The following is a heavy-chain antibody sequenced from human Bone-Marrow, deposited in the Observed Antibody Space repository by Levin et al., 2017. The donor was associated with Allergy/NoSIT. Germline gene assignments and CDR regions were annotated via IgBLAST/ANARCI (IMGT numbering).Heavy chain of an antibody. CDR2: ISSSGSTI. CDR1: GFTFSSYE. Sequence: GESLKISCAASGFTFSSYEMNWVRQAPGKGLEWVSYISSSGSTIYYADSVKGRFTISRDNAKNSLYLQMNSLRAEDTAVYYCAREGSGRFPVNYYYYGMDVWGQGTTVTVSS. V-gene: IGHV3-48*03. J-gene: IGHJ6*02. D-gene: IGHD2-15*01. CDR3: AREGSGRFPVNYYYYGMDV.